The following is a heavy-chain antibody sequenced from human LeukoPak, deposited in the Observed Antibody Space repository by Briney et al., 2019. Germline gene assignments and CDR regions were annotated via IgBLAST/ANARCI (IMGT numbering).Heavy chain of an antibody. V-gene: IGHV3-20*04. D-gene: IGHD2-2*03. J-gene: IGHJ3*02. CDR3: ALSGGYCSSTSCYVDDAFDI. CDR1: GFTFDDYG. CDR2: INWNGGST. Sequence: GGSLKLSCAASGFTFDDYGMSWVRQAPGKGLEWVSGINWNGGSTGYADSVKGRFTISRDNAKNSLYLQMNSLTAEDTAVYYCALSGGYCSSTSCYVDDAFDIWGQGTMVPVSS.